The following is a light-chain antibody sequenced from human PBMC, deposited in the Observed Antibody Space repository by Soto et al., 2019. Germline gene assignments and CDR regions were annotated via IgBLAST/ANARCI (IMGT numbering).Light chain of an antibody. CDR1: QSVSSN. Sequence: EIVMTQSPATVSVSPGERATLSCRASQSVSSNLAWYQQKPGQAPRLLIYGASTRATGIPARFSGSGSGTEFTLTISSLQSEDFAVYYCQQYNNWRITFGQGTKVDIK. CDR2: GAS. J-gene: IGKJ1*01. CDR3: QQYNNWRIT. V-gene: IGKV3-15*01.